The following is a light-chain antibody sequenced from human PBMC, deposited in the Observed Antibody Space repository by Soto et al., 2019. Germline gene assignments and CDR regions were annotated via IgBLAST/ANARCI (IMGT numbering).Light chain of an antibody. J-gene: IGKJ1*01. CDR1: QSVSNNY. CDR2: GAS. Sequence: EIVLTQSPGTLSLXPGXXXXLXXXASQSVSNNYLAWYQQKPGQAPRLLIYGASNRATGIPDRFSGSGSGTDFTLTISRLEPEDFAVYYCQQYGSSGTFGQGTKVDIK. CDR3: QQYGSSGT. V-gene: IGKV3-20*01.